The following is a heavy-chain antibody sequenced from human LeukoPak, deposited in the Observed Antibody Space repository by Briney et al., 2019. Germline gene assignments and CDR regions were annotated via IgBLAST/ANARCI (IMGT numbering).Heavy chain of an antibody. CDR2: ISGSGGST. V-gene: IGHV3-23*01. J-gene: IGHJ4*02. D-gene: IGHD3-16*01. CDR3: AKSQGPPKGGTDC. CDR1: GFTFSSYA. Sequence: GGSLRLSCAASGFTFSSYAMSWVRQAPGKGLEWVSAISGSGGSTYYADSVKGRFTISRDSSKNTLYLQMSSLRAEDTAVYYCAKSQGPPKGGTDCWGQGTLVTVSS.